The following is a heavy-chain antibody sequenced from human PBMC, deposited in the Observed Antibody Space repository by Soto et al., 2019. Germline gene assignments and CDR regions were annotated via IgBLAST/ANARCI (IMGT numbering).Heavy chain of an antibody. CDR3: ARGQRFSDWFDP. J-gene: IGHJ5*02. Sequence: PSDTLSLTCSVSGGTISGYYWTWIRQPAGKGLEWIGRIYSSGNTKYNPSLQSRVTMSLDTSNNQFSLRLTSVTAADTAVYYCARGQRFSDWFDPWGQGTLVTVSS. CDR2: IYSSGNT. CDR1: GGTISGYY. D-gene: IGHD3-3*01. V-gene: IGHV4-4*07.